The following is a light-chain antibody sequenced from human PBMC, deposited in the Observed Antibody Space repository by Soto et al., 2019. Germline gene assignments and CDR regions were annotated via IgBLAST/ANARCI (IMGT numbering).Light chain of an antibody. CDR3: SSYAGSNNFGV. CDR2: EVS. CDR1: SSDVGGYNY. V-gene: IGLV2-8*01. J-gene: IGLJ1*01. Sequence: QSELTQPPSASGSPGQAVTISCTGTSSDVGGYNYVSWYQQHPGKAPKLMIYEVSKRPSGVPDRFSGSKSGNTASLTVSGLQAEDEADYYCSSYAGSNNFGVFGTGTKVTVL.